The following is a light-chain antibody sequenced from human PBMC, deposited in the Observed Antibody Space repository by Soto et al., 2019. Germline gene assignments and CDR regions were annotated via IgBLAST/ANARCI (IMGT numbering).Light chain of an antibody. CDR3: QQYGSPIT. V-gene: IGKV1-39*01. Sequence: DIQMTQSPSTLSSSVGDRXTXXXRASRNISSDLNWYQQKPGKAPKLLIYSAFSLESGVPSRFSGSGSGTDFTLTISRLEPEDFAVYYCQQYGSPITFGQGTRLEIK. CDR1: RNISSD. CDR2: SAF. J-gene: IGKJ5*01.